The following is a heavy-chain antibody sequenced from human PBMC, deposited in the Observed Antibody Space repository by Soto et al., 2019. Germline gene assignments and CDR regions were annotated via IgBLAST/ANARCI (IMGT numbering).Heavy chain of an antibody. J-gene: IGHJ5*02. CDR2: IYHSGST. Sequence: QVQLQESGPGLVKPSGTLSLTCAVSSGSIISSDWWSWVRQPPGKGLEWIGEIYHSGSTNYNPSLKSRVTISVDKSKNQFSLKLSSVTAADTAVYYCARKQWPVPNWFDPWGQGTLVTVSS. CDR3: ARKQWPVPNWFDP. CDR1: SGSIISSDW. D-gene: IGHD6-19*01. V-gene: IGHV4-4*02.